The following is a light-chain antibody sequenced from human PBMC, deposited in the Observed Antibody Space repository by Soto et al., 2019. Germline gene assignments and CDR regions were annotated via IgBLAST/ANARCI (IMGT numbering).Light chain of an antibody. CDR2: GAS. CDR3: QQYSSLSWT. Sequence: EIVLTQSPGTLSLSPGERATLSCRASQSVSSMYLAWYQQKPGQAPRLLIYGASSRAAGIPDRFSGSGSGTDSTLTISRLEPEDFAMYYCQQYSSLSWTFGQGTKVDIK. CDR1: QSVSSMY. V-gene: IGKV3-20*01. J-gene: IGKJ1*01.